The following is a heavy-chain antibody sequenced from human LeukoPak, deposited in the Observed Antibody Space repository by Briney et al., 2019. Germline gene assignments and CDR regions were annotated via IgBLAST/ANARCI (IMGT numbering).Heavy chain of an antibody. J-gene: IGHJ4*02. CDR3: TSEGSGSYPYYFDY. Sequence: PGRSLRLSCTASGFTFGDYAMSWVRQAPGKGLEWVGFIRSKAYGGTTEYAASVKGRFTISRDDSKSIAYLQMNSLKADDTAVYYCTSEGSGSYPYYFDYWGQGTLVTASS. D-gene: IGHD3-22*01. V-gene: IGHV3-49*04. CDR2: IRSKAYGGTT. CDR1: GFTFGDYA.